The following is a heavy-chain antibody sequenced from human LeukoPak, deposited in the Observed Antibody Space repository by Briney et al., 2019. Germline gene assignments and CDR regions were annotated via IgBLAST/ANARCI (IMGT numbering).Heavy chain of an antibody. CDR1: GGSFSGYY. Sequence: PSETLSLTCAVYGGSFSGYYWTWIRQSPGKGLEWIGEINHSGSTNYNPSLKSRVTISVDTSKNQFSLKLSSVTAADTAVYYCARQQRYCSGGSCYFLFDYWGQGTLVTVSS. CDR3: ARQQRYCSGGSCYFLFDY. D-gene: IGHD2-15*01. CDR2: INHSGST. J-gene: IGHJ4*02. V-gene: IGHV4-34*01.